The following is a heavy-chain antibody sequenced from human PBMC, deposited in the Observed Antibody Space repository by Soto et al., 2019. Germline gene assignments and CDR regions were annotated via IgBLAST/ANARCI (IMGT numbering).Heavy chain of an antibody. CDR1: GFTFSSYG. Sequence: QVQLVESGGGVVQAGRSLRLSCAASGFTFSSYGMHWVRQAPGKGLEWVAVISYDGSNKYYADSVKGRFTISRDNSKNTLYLQMNSLRAEDTAVYYCATDLWGGSSDPEDHLYYYYGMDVWGQGTTVTVSS. J-gene: IGHJ6*02. CDR2: ISYDGSNK. D-gene: IGHD2-15*01. V-gene: IGHV3-30*03. CDR3: ATDLWGGSSDPEDHLYYYYGMDV.